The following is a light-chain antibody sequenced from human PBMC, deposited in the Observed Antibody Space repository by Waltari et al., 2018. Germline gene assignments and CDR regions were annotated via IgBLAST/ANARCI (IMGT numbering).Light chain of an antibody. J-gene: IGKJ2*01. CDR3: QQYNSFSYT. CDR2: DVS. Sequence: DIQMTQSPSILSASVGDRVTITCRASQNVSRWLAWYQQKPGTAPRLLIYDVSTLETGVPSRISGSGSGTEFTRSISSLQPDDYATYYCQQYNSFSYTFGQGTKLEIK. CDR1: QNVSRW. V-gene: IGKV1-5*01.